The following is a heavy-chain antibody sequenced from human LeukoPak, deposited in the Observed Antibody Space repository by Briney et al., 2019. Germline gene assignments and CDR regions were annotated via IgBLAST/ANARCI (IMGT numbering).Heavy chain of an antibody. D-gene: IGHD2-15*01. J-gene: IGHJ4*02. Sequence: TGGSLRLSCAASGLTFSSYWMSWVRQAPGKGLEWVANIKQDGSEKYYVDSVKGRFTISRDNAKNSLYLQMNSLRAEDTAVYYCARDHPAAGGFFDYWGQGTLVTVSS. CDR2: IKQDGSEK. V-gene: IGHV3-7*01. CDR3: ARDHPAAGGFFDY. CDR1: GLTFSSYW.